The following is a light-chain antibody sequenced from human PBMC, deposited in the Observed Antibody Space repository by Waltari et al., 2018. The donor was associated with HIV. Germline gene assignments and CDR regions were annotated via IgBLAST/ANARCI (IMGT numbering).Light chain of an antibody. CDR2: ENK. CDR3: AAWDDSLNGYV. Sequence: QSVLTQPPSASGAPGQRVTISCSGRSSNIGSNTVNWYQQLPGTAPKLLSYENKQRPSGVPDRFSGSKSGTSASLGISGLQSEDEADYYCAAWDDSLNGYVFGTGTKVTVL. J-gene: IGLJ1*01. V-gene: IGLV1-44*01. CDR1: SSNIGSNT.